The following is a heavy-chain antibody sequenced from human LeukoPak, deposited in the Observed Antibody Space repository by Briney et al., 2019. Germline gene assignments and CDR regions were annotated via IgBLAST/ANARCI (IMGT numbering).Heavy chain of an antibody. V-gene: IGHV4-4*07. CDR1: GGSISSYY. CDR2: IYTSGST. Sequence: SETLSLTCTVSGGSISSYYWSWIRQPAGKGLEWIGRIYTSGSTNYNPSLKSRVTMSVDTSKNQFSLKLSSVTAADTAVYYCARDFSVDYYGSGSYSPRYYFDYWGQGTLVTVSS. D-gene: IGHD3-10*01. CDR3: ARDFSVDYYGSGSYSPRYYFDY. J-gene: IGHJ4*02.